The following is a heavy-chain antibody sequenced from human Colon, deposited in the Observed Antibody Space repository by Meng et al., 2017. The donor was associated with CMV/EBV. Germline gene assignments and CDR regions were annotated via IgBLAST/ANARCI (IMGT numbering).Heavy chain of an antibody. J-gene: IGHJ6*02. Sequence: GESLKISCAASGFTFSDYAFNWVRQAPGKGLEWVSSIHSSGDYIYYADSLRGRFTVSRDNAKNSLFLHMNSLRAEDTAVYYCARDKYTARIKDGMDVWGQGTTVTVSS. CDR3: ARDKYTARIKDGMDV. V-gene: IGHV3-21*06. D-gene: IGHD5-18*01. CDR2: IHSSGDYI. CDR1: GFTFSDYA.